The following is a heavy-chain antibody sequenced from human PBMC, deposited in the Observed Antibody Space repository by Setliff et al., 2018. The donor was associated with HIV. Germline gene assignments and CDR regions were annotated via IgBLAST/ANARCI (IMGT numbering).Heavy chain of an antibody. CDR1: GGSFSDYY. J-gene: IGHJ4*02. CDR3: AMTGYSATWYLDL. CDR2: LNDSGST. V-gene: IGHV4-34*01. Sequence: PSETLSLTCAVYGGSFSDYYWTWIRQTPRKRLEWIGELNDSGSTNYNPSLRSRVTMSVDTSKNQFSLRLTSVTAADTAIYYCAMTGYSATWYLDLWGQGTLVTVSS. D-gene: IGHD5-18*01.